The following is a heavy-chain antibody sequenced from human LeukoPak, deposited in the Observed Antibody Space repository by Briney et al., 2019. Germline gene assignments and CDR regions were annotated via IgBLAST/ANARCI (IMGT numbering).Heavy chain of an antibody. Sequence: SVKVSCKASGGTFSSYAISWVRQAPGQGLEWMGRIIPILGIANYAQKFQGRVTITADKSTSTAYMELSSLRSEDTAVYYCARGPLTADYFDYWGQGTLVTVSS. V-gene: IGHV1-69*04. CDR3: ARGPLTADYFDY. D-gene: IGHD1-20*01. CDR2: IIPILGIA. CDR1: GGTFSSYA. J-gene: IGHJ4*02.